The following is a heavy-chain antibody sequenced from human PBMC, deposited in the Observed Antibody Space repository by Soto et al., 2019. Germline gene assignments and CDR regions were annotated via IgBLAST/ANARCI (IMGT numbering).Heavy chain of an antibody. V-gene: IGHV3-74*01. Sequence: GGSLRLSCAASGFTFINYWMHWVRQAPGKGLVWVSRINSDGSSTSYADSVKGRFTISRDNVKNTVYLQMNSLGAEDTAVYYCARDSPYSGSYSVFDSWGQGT. CDR2: INSDGSST. D-gene: IGHD1-26*01. CDR1: GFTFINYW. CDR3: ARDSPYSGSYSVFDS. J-gene: IGHJ5*01.